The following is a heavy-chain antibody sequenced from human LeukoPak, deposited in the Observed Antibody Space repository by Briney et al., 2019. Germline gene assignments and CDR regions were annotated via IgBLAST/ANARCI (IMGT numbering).Heavy chain of an antibody. CDR1: GGSISSHY. CDR2: IYYSGGT. V-gene: IGHV4-59*11. D-gene: IGHD4-11*01. CDR3: ARDNLDYSISGDWFDP. J-gene: IGHJ5*02. Sequence: SSETLSLTCTVSGGSISSHYWSWIRQPPGKGLEWIGYIYYSGGTSYNPSLKSRVTISLDTSKSQFSLRLSSVTAADTAVYFCARDNLDYSISGDWFDPWGQGTLVTVSS.